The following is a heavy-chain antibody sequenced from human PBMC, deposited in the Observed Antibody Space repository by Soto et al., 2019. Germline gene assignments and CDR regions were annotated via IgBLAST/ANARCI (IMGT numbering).Heavy chain of an antibody. D-gene: IGHD3-16*01. Sequence: VSGPKLVNPTQTLTMTCTFSGFSLTTAGLGVVWIRQPPGKALEWLAVIYWNEDRRYNPSLRTRLTLTKDTSKNQVVLTMTNVDPMDTATYYCGQRRESYDYSGLDVWGQGTTVTVSS. J-gene: IGHJ6*02. CDR3: GQRRESYDYSGLDV. V-gene: IGHV2-5*01. CDR2: IYWNEDR. CDR1: GFSLTTAGLG.